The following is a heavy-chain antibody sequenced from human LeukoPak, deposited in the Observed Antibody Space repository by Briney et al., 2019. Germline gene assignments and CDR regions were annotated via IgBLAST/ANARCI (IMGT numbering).Heavy chain of an antibody. V-gene: IGHV3-48*02. CDR3: ARSLLVVVTAVDLAFDY. J-gene: IGHJ4*02. CDR1: DFTFSRYS. D-gene: IGHD2-21*02. CDR2: ISSTSGTI. Sequence: GGSLRLSCAASDFTFSRYSMNWVRQAPGKGLEWLSYISSTSGTIHYADSVKGRFTVSRDNAKNSLYLQMNSLRDEDTAVYYRARSLLVVVTAVDLAFDYWGQGTLVTVSS.